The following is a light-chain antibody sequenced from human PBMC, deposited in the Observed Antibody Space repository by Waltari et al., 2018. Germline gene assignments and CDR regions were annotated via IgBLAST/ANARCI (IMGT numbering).Light chain of an antibody. J-gene: IGKJ5*01. CDR2: WAS. Sequence: DIVMTQSPDSLAVSLGERATINCKSSQSLFYSSNNKNYLAWYQHKPGQPPKLLIYWASTRDSGVPDRFSGSGSGTDFSLTVSSLQAEDVAVYYCQQYYIPPLTFGQGTRLEI. CDR3: QQYYIPPLT. V-gene: IGKV4-1*01. CDR1: QSLFYSSNNKNY.